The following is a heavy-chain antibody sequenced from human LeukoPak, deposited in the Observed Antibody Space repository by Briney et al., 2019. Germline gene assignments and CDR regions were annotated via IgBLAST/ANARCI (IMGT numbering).Heavy chain of an antibody. CDR1: GLTFSSYA. J-gene: IGHJ5*02. CDR2: ISGSGGST. D-gene: IGHD3-10*01. CDR3: AKDLYFGSGSPNWFDP. V-gene: IGHV3-23*01. Sequence: GGSLRLSCAASGLTFSSYAMSWVRQAPGKGLEWVSAISGSGGSTYYADSVKGRFTISRDNSKNTLYLQMNSLRAEDTAVYYCAKDLYFGSGSPNWFDPWGQGTLVTVSS.